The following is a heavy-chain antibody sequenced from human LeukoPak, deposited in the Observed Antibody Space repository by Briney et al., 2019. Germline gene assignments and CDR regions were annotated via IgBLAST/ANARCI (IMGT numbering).Heavy chain of an antibody. V-gene: IGHV3-48*03. CDR1: GLTFSSYE. Sequence: GGSLRLSCAASGLTFSSYEMNWVRQAPGKGLEWVSYISSSGSTIYYADSVKGRFTISRDNAKNSLYLQMNSLRAEDTAVYYCARYSRSSWYLDYWGQGTLVTVSS. CDR2: ISSSGSTI. J-gene: IGHJ4*02. CDR3: ARYSRSSWYLDY. D-gene: IGHD6-13*01.